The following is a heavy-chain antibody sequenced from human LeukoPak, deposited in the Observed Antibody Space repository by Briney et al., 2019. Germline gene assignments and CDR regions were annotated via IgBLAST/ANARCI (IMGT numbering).Heavy chain of an antibody. Sequence: ASVKVSCKASGYTFTSYGISWVRQAPGQGLEWMGWISAYNGNANYAQKFQGRVTMTRDTSISTAYMELSRLRSDDTAVYYCAKNTGLPGYSYYYYGMDVWGQGTTVTVSS. CDR3: AKNTGLPGYSYYYYGMDV. V-gene: IGHV1-18*01. D-gene: IGHD1-14*01. J-gene: IGHJ6*02. CDR2: ISAYNGNA. CDR1: GYTFTSYG.